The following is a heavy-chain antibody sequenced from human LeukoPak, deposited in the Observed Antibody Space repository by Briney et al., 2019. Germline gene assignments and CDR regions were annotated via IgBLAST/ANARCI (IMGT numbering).Heavy chain of an antibody. D-gene: IGHD3-10*01. V-gene: IGHV3-30*18. CDR1: GFTFSRFG. Sequence: QAGGSLRLSCAASGFTFSRFGMHWVRQAPGKGLEWVAVIRDDGSRAYYADSLKGRFTVSRDNSESTLFLQMNSLSPEDTAVYYCAKKLVPYIGSGYGLAVWGQGTTVTVSS. J-gene: IGHJ6*02. CDR2: IRDDGSRA. CDR3: AKKLVPYIGSGYGLAV.